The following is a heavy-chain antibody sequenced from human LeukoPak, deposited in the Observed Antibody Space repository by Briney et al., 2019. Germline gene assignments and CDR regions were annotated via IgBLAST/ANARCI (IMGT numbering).Heavy chain of an antibody. V-gene: IGHV3-30-3*01. CDR1: GFTFSSYA. Sequence: GGSLRLSCAASGFTFSSYAMHWVRQAPGKGLEWVAVISYDGSNKYYADSVKGRFTISRDNSKNTLYLQMNSLRAEDTAVYYCARVFAYYYDSSGPPYYFDYWGQGTLVTVSS. CDR3: ARVFAYYYDSSGPPYYFDY. J-gene: IGHJ4*02. D-gene: IGHD3-22*01. CDR2: ISYDGSNK.